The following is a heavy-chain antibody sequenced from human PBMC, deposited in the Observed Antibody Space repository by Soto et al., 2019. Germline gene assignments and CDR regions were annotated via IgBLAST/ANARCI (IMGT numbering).Heavy chain of an antibody. CDR2: IYYYGST. Sequence: PSETLSLTCTVSGGSISGYYWSWIRQPPGKRLEWIGYIYYYGSTNYNPSLKSRVTISVDTPKNQFSLKLSSVTAADTAVYYCATLPPRIVVTLLPIPSWGQGIQVTVSS. D-gene: IGHD2-21*01. CDR1: GGSISGYY. J-gene: IGHJ5*02. CDR3: ATLPPRIVVTLLPIPS. V-gene: IGHV4-59*01.